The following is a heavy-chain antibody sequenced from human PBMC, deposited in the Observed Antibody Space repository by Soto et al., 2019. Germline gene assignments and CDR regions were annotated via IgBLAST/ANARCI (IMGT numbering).Heavy chain of an antibody. J-gene: IGHJ4*02. D-gene: IGHD6-13*01. Sequence: EVLLVESGGGLVQPGGSLRLSCTVSGLTFSSHSMNWVRQAPGRGPEWISHVSSASTTRYYADSVKGRLTISRDNANNSLYLQMNRLRDEDTAVYYCATYPKSGGGYVDSWRQGTRVNVSS. CDR3: ATYPKSGGGYVDS. CDR1: GLTFSSHS. CDR2: VSSASTTR. V-gene: IGHV3-48*02.